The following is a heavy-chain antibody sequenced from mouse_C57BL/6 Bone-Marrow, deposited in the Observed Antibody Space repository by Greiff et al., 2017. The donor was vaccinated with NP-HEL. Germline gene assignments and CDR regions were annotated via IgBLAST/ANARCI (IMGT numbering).Heavy chain of an antibody. CDR2: INPYNGGT. CDR3: ASYDGYYWYFDV. V-gene: IGHV1-19*01. Sequence: EVQLQGSGPVLVKPGASVKMSCKASGYTFTDYYMNWVKQSHGKSLEWIGVINPYNGGTSYNQKFKGKATLTVDKSSSTAYMELNSLTSEDSAVYYCASYDGYYWYFDVWGTGTTVTVSS. J-gene: IGHJ1*03. D-gene: IGHD2-3*01. CDR1: GYTFTDYY.